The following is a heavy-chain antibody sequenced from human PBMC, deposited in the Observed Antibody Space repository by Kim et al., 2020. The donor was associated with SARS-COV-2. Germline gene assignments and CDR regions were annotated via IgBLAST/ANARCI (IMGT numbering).Heavy chain of an antibody. CDR1: GYSFTSYW. Sequence: GESLKISCKGSGYSFTSYWIGWVRQMPGKGLEWMGIIYPGDSDTRYSPSFQGQVTISADKSISTAYLQWSSLKASDTAMYYCARRDLPAAIGRAMTTFWFDPWGQGTLVTVSS. V-gene: IGHV5-51*01. CDR2: IYPGDSDT. D-gene: IGHD2-2*02. CDR3: ARRDLPAAIGRAMTTFWFDP. J-gene: IGHJ5*02.